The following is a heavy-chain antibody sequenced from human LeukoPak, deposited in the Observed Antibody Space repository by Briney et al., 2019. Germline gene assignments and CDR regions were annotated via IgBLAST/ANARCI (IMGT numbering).Heavy chain of an antibody. CDR1: GFTFSSYS. CDR2: ISSSSSTI. D-gene: IGHD2-21*02. CDR3: ARGPLYCGGDCYHYFDY. J-gene: IGHJ4*02. V-gene: IGHV3-48*04. Sequence: GGSLRLSCAASGFTFSSYSMNWVRQAPGKGLEWVSYISSSSSTIYYADSVKGRFTISRDNAKSSLYLQMNSLRAEDTAVYCCARGPLYCGGDCYHYFDYWGQGTLVTVSS.